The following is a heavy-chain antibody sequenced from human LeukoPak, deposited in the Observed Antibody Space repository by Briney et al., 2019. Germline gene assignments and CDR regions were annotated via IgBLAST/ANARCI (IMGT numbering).Heavy chain of an antibody. CDR1: GFTFSSYW. D-gene: IGHD3-22*01. Sequence: GGSLRLSYAASGFTFSSYWMSWVRQAPGKGLEWVANIKQDGSEKYYVDSVKGRFTISRDNAKNSLYLQMNSLRAEDTAVYYCARATYYYDSSGYYYWGQGTLVTVSS. J-gene: IGHJ4*02. CDR3: ARATYYYDSSGYYY. CDR2: IKQDGSEK. V-gene: IGHV3-7*01.